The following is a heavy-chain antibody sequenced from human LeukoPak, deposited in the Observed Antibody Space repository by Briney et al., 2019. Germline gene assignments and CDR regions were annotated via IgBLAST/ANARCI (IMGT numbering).Heavy chain of an antibody. J-gene: IGHJ4*02. Sequence: GGSLRLSCSASGFPFGDHAMHWVRQAPGKGLKWISLISGDGGNTYYAYSVKGRFTISRDNSKNSLYLQMNSLRAKDSALYYCAKDEWFIYRADFILDYWGEGTLVTASS. CDR2: ISGDGGNT. CDR1: GFPFGDHA. V-gene: IGHV3-43*02. CDR3: AKDEWFIYRADFILDY. D-gene: IGHD3-3*01.